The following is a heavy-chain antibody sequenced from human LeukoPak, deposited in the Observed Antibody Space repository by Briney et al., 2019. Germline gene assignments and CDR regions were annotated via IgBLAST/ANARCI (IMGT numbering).Heavy chain of an antibody. J-gene: IGHJ4*02. CDR1: GFTFSSYG. V-gene: IGHV3-30*03. Sequence: GGSLRLSSAASGFTFSSYGMHWVRQAPGKGLEWVAVISYDGSNKYYADSVKGRFTISRDSSKNTLYLQMSSLRAEDTAVYYCAGVTDGYWGQGTLVTVSS. CDR2: ISYDGSNK. D-gene: IGHD5-18*01. CDR3: AGVTDGY.